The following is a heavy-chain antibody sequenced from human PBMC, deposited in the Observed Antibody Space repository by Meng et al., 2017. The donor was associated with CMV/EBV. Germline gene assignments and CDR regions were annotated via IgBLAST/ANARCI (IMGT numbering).Heavy chain of an antibody. CDR1: GFTFSSYS. Sequence: GESLKISCAASGFTFSSYSMNWVRQAPGKGLEWVSAIGTAGDTYYPGSVKGRFTISRENAKNSLYLQMNSLRAGDTAVYYCARERNGMDVWGQGTTVTVSS. CDR2: IGTAGDT. J-gene: IGHJ6*02. V-gene: IGHV3-13*01. CDR3: ARERNGMDV.